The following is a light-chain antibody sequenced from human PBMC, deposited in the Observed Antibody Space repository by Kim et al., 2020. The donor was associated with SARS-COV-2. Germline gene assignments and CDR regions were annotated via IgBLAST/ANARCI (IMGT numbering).Light chain of an antibody. J-gene: IGLJ3*02. Sequence: QSVLTQPPSVSETPGQSVTISCSGSMSNIGNNFVYWYQQLPGAAPKLLVYRNHERPSGVPDRFSGSKSDTSASLAITGLRSADEADYYCASWDDGLNGPVFGGGTKVTVL. CDR2: RNH. V-gene: IGLV1-47*01. CDR3: ASWDDGLNGPV. CDR1: MSNIGNNF.